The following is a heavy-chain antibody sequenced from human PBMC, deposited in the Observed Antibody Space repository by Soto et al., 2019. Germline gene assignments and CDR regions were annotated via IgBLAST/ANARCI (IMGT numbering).Heavy chain of an antibody. CDR3: ARDRLCSGSYYWFDP. CDR1: GGSISSYY. D-gene: IGHD1-26*01. V-gene: IGHV4-59*01. CDR2: IYYSGST. Sequence: PSETLSLTCTVSGGSISSYYWSWIRQPPGKGLEWIGYIYYSGSTNYNPSLKSRVTISVDTSKNQFSLKLSSVTAADTAVYYCARDRLCSGSYYWFDPWGQGTLVTVSS. J-gene: IGHJ5*02.